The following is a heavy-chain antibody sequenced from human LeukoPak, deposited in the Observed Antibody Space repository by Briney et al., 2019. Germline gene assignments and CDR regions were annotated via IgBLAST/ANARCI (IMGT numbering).Heavy chain of an antibody. CDR1: EFTVSSNY. CDR2: IYKSGAT. Sequence: PGGSLRLSCAASEFTVSSNYMNWVRQAPGKGLEWVSVIYKSGATYYADSVKGRFTISRDNSKNTVYLQMNSLRGEDTAVYYCARLEVRGVIGPWGQGTLVTVSS. V-gene: IGHV3-53*01. CDR3: ARLEVRGVIGP. J-gene: IGHJ5*02. D-gene: IGHD3-10*01.